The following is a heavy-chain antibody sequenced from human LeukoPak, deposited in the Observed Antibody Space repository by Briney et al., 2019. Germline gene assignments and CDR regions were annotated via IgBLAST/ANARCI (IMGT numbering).Heavy chain of an antibody. V-gene: IGHV3-23*01. CDR1: GFTFSSYA. D-gene: IGHD1-26*01. J-gene: IGHJ4*02. CDR2: ISGSGGST. CDR3: SPWIVGGFWADF. Sequence: PGGSLRLSCAASGFTFSSYAMSWVRQAPGKGLEWVSAISGSGGSTYYADSVRGRFTISRDDSKSTLYLQMNSLRVDDTARYYCSPWIVGGFWADFWGQGALVTVSS.